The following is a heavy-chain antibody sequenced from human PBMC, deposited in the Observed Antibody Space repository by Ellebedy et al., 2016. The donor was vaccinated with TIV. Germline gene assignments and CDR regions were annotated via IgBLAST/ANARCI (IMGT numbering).Heavy chain of an antibody. V-gene: IGHV3-53*01. CDR1: GFTVSGAY. CDR3: ARGTQVAGSAYSLIDY. CDR2: IDAGGNT. Sequence: GESLKISCAASGFTVSGAYMSWVRQAPGKGLEWVSIIDAGGNTHYPDPVKGRFTVSRDNSKNTLYLQMSSLRAEDTAIYYCARGTQVAGSAYSLIDYWGQGTLVTVSS. J-gene: IGHJ4*02. D-gene: IGHD6-19*01.